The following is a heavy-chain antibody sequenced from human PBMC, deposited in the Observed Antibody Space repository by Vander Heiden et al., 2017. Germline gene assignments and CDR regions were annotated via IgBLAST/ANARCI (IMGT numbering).Heavy chain of an antibody. D-gene: IGHD1-26*01. CDR3: ASGVVGARGGY. V-gene: IGHV3-74*01. CDR1: GLTLSSYW. Sequence: EVQLVESGGGLVQPGESLSISCAASGLTLSSYWMHWVRQAPGKGLVWVSRINSDGSSTSYADSVKGRFTISRDNAKNTLYLQMNSLRAEDTAVYYCASGVVGARGGYWGQGTLVTVSS. J-gene: IGHJ4*02. CDR2: INSDGSST.